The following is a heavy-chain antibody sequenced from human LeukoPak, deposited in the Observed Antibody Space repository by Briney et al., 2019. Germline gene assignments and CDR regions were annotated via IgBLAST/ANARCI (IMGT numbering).Heavy chain of an antibody. CDR2: IRTKASGGTT. CDR1: KFTFVDYG. V-gene: IGHV3-49*03. J-gene: IGHJ4*02. D-gene: IGHD2-15*01. Sequence: GGSLRLSCTASKFTFVDYGMSWFRQAPGKGLEWVGFIRTKASGGTTEYAASVRGRFTISRDDSKSIAYLQMNSLKTEDTAMYHCARGRYCSGGTCYGARWGQGTLVTVSS. CDR3: ARGRYCSGGTCYGAR.